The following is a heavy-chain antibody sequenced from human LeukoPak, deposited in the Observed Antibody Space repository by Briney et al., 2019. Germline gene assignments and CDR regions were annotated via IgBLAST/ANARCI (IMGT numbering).Heavy chain of an antibody. Sequence: SETLSLTCTVSGGSISSSSYYWGWIRQPPGKGLEWIGEINHSGSTNYNPSLKSRVTISVDTSKNQFSLKLSSVTAADTAVYYCARLRGYWPANSVFFQLFDYWGQGTLVTVSS. CDR3: ARLRGYWPANSVFFQLFDY. V-gene: IGHV4-39*07. CDR1: GGSISSSSYY. CDR2: INHSGST. D-gene: IGHD4/OR15-4a*01. J-gene: IGHJ4*02.